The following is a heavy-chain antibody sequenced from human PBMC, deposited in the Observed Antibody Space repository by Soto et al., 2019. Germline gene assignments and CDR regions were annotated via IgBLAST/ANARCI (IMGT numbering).Heavy chain of an antibody. D-gene: IGHD2-8*02. CDR1: GLTLCFSV. J-gene: IGHJ4*02. CDR3: ARDYTWSYDS. V-gene: IGHV3-74*03. Sequence: TGCSPRLSCASSGLTLCFSVISWAFQAPGEGLVWVSYIKRDGSRTKDADSVKGRFTISRDNARNTLYLRMNSLRAEDTAVYYCARDYTWSYDSWGRGTLVTVSS. CDR2: IKRDGSRT.